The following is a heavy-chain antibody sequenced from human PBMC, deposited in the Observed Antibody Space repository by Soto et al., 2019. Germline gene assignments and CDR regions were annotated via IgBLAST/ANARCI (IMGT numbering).Heavy chain of an antibody. CDR1: GYTFINYG. CDR3: ARDSLGGPLLATIHFDS. D-gene: IGHD5-12*01. J-gene: IGHJ4*02. V-gene: IGHV1-18*04. CDR2: HNVYNGDI. Sequence: ASVKVSCKASGYTFINYGISWVRQAPGQGPEWLGWHNVYNGDINYSQKFQGRVTMTADTSTSTAYMELRRLKSDDTAVYYCARDSLGGPLLATIHFDSSCQATMPTVYS.